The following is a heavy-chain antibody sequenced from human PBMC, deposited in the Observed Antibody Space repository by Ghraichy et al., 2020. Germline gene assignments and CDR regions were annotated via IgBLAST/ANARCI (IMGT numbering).Heavy chain of an antibody. CDR3: ARAGGYNYGPGGY. CDR1: GFTFSTYW. V-gene: IGHV3-74*01. J-gene: IGHJ4*02. Sequence: GGSLRLSCAASGFTFSTYWMHWVRQAPGKGLVWVSHINSDGSSTTYADSVKGRFTISRDNAKNTLYLQMNSLRAEDTAVYYCARAGGYNYGPGGYWGQGTLVTVSS. D-gene: IGHD5-18*01. CDR2: INSDGSST.